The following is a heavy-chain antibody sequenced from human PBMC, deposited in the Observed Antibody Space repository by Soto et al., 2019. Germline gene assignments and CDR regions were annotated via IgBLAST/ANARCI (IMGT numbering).Heavy chain of an antibody. Sequence: PSETLSLTCTVSGGSISSGDYYWSWIRQPPGKGLEWIGYIYYSGSTYYNPSLKSRVTISVDTSKNQFSLKLSSVTAADTAVYYCARAAGRDFWSGYSHFDYWGQGTLVTVSS. CDR3: ARAAGRDFWSGYSHFDY. J-gene: IGHJ4*02. V-gene: IGHV4-30-4*01. CDR2: IYYSGST. D-gene: IGHD3-3*01. CDR1: GGSISSGDYY.